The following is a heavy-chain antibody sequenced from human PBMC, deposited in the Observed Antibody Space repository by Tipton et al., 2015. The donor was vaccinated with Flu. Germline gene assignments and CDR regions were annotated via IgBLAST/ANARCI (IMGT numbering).Heavy chain of an antibody. CDR3: ARREEGYYYGSGYY. CDR1: GYTFTSYG. D-gene: IGHD3-10*01. Sequence: QLVQSVAEVKKPGASVKVSCKASGYTFTSYGISWVRQAPGQGLEWMGWISAYNGNTNYAQKLQGRDTMTTDTSTSTAYMELRSLRSDDTAVYYCARREEGYYYGSGYYWGQGTLVTVSS. V-gene: IGHV1-18*01. J-gene: IGHJ4*02. CDR2: ISAYNGNT.